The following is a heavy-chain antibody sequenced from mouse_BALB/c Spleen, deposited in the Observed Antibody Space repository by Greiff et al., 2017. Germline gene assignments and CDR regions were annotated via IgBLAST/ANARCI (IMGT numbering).Heavy chain of an antibody. CDR2: ISSGSSTI. V-gene: IGHV5-17*02. J-gene: IGHJ3*01. CDR3: ARGGYYGYDGFAY. Sequence: DVQLVESGGGLVQPGGSRKLSCAASGFTFSSFGMHWVRQAPEKGLEWVAYISSGSSTIYYADTVKGRFTISRDNPKNTLFLQMTSLRSEDTAMYYCARGGYYGYDGFAYWGQGTLVTVSA. CDR1: GFTFSSFG. D-gene: IGHD2-2*01.